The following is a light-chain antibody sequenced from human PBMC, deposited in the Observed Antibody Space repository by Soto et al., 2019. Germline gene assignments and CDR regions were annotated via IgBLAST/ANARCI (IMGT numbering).Light chain of an antibody. J-gene: IGKJ1*01. CDR1: QSVISTY. CDR2: GAS. V-gene: IGKV3-20*01. Sequence: ESVLTQASGTLSLSPGERATISCRASQSVISTYLAWYQQKPGQAPRLLIYGASSRATGIPDRFSGSGSGTDFTLTISRLEPEDFAVYYCQQYRDSLGTFGQGTKVDIK. CDR3: QQYRDSLGT.